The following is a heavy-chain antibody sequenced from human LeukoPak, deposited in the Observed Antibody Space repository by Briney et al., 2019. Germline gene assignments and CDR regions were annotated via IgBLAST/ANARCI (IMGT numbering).Heavy chain of an antibody. V-gene: IGHV4-4*07. J-gene: IGHJ5*02. Sequence: PSETLSLTCTVSGGSISTYLWSWIRQPAGKGLEWIGRIYTSGSTSYSPSLKSRVTISVDKSKSQFSLKLRSVTAADTAVYYCARDLDHCDSTNCHNWFDPWGQGTLVTVSS. D-gene: IGHD2/OR15-2a*01. CDR3: ARDLDHCDSTNCHNWFDP. CDR1: GGSISTYL. CDR2: IYTSGST.